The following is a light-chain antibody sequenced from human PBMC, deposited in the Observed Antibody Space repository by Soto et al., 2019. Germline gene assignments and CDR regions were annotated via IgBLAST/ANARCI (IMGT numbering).Light chain of an antibody. CDR1: SSDVGAYNY. J-gene: IGLJ3*02. CDR3: SSYTSSSTRV. CDR2: DVS. Sequence: QPVLTQPASVSGSPGQSITISCIGTSSDVGAYNYVSWYQQHPGKAPKLMIYDVSNRPSGVSNRFSGSKSGNTASLTISGLQAEDEADYYCSSYTSSSTRVFGGGTKVTVL. V-gene: IGLV2-14*03.